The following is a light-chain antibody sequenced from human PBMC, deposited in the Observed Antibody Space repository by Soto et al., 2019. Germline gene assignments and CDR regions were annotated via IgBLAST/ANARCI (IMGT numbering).Light chain of an antibody. CDR1: KSISSY. CDR2: AAS. CDR3: QQSYSTPWT. V-gene: IGKV1-39*01. J-gene: IGKJ1*01. Sequence: IQMTTSPSSLSASVGHRVTITYRASKSISSYLNWYQQKPGKAPKLLIYAASSLQSGVPSRFSGSGSGTDFTLTISSLQPEDFATYYCQQSYSTPWTFGQGTKVDIK.